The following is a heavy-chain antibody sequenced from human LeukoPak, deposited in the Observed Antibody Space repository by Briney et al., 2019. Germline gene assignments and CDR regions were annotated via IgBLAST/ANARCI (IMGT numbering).Heavy chain of an antibody. J-gene: IGHJ5*02. Sequence: ALVKVSCKASGYTFTGYYMHWVRQAPGQGLEWMGWINPNSGGTNYAQKFQGRVTMTRDTSISTAYMELSRLRSDDTAVYYCARLLRDIVVVPAAIRWFDPWGQGTLVTVSS. CDR3: ARLLRDIVVVPAAIRWFDP. V-gene: IGHV1-2*02. CDR2: INPNSGGT. D-gene: IGHD2-2*01. CDR1: GYTFTGYY.